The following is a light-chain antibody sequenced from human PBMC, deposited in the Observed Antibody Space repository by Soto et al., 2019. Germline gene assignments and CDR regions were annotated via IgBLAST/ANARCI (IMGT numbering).Light chain of an antibody. J-gene: IGLJ3*02. CDR1: SSDIGLYNY. CDR2: EVS. Sequence: QSALTQPPSASGSPGQSVTISCVGTSSDIGLYNYVSWYQHHPGKAPKLIISEVSKRPLGVPDRFSGSKSGNTASLTVSGLQDEDEAEHYCSSYAGDINFVVFGGGTKLTVL. V-gene: IGLV2-8*01. CDR3: SSYAGDINFVV.